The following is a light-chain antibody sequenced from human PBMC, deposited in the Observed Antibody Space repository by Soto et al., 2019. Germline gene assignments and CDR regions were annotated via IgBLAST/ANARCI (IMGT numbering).Light chain of an antibody. CDR2: LGS. CDR3: MQDLQTIFT. Sequence: DIVMTQSPLSLPVTPGEPASISCRSSQSLLHSNGYNYLDWYLQKPGQSPQLLIYLGSNRASGVPDRFRGSGSGTDFTLKISRVGAEDVGVYYCMQDLQTIFTFGPGTIVDIK. V-gene: IGKV2-28*01. J-gene: IGKJ3*01. CDR1: QSLLHSNGYNY.